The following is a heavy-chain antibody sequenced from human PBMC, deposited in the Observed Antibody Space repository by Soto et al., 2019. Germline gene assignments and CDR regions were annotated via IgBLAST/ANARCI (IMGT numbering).Heavy chain of an antibody. J-gene: IGHJ4*02. CDR3: ARDWKEKVGATFYY. CDR1: GYTFTSYG. CDR2: ISAYNGNR. V-gene: IGHV1-18*01. D-gene: IGHD1-26*01. Sequence: ASVKVSCKASGYTFTSYGISWVRQAPGQGLEWMGWISAYNGNRNYAQKVQGRVTMTTDTSTSTAYMELRSLRSDDTAVYYCARDWKEKVGATFYYWGQGAPVTVS.